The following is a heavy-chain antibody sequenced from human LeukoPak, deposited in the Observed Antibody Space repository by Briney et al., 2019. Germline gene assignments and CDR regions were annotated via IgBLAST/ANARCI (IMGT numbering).Heavy chain of an antibody. CDR3: ARVATYYYVFYYYYYMDV. Sequence: GGSLRLSCAASGFDFNNYNMNWVRQAPGKGLEWVANIKQDGSEKYYVDSVKGRFTISRDNAKNSLYLQMNSLRAEDTAVYYCARVATYYYVFYYYYYMDVWGKGTTVTVSS. CDR2: IKQDGSEK. J-gene: IGHJ6*03. CDR1: GFDFNNYN. D-gene: IGHD3-10*02. V-gene: IGHV3-7*01.